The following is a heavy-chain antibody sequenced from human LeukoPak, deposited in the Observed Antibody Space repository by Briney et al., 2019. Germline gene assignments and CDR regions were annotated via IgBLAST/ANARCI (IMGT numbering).Heavy chain of an antibody. CDR2: ISAYNGNT. D-gene: IGHD2-15*01. Sequence: ASVKVSCKASGYTFTSYGISWVRQAPGQGLEWMGWISAYNGNTNYAQKLQGRVTMTTDTSTSTAYMELRSLRSDDTAVYYCARGYCSDGSSLPRPYYFDYWGQGTLVTVSS. J-gene: IGHJ4*02. CDR3: ARGYCSDGSSLPRPYYFDY. CDR1: GYTFTSYG. V-gene: IGHV1-18*01.